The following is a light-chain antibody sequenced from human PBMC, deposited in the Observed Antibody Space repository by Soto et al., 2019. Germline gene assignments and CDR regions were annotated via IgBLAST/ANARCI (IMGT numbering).Light chain of an antibody. Sequence: DIQLTQFPSFLSASVGDRVTITCRASQGISGYLAWYQQKPGKAPKLLISAASTLQSGVPSRFSGSGSGTEYPLRLSSLQPEDFATYYCQQLNSYPSTFGPGTKVDIK. CDR1: QGISGY. J-gene: IGKJ3*01. V-gene: IGKV1-9*01. CDR2: AAS. CDR3: QQLNSYPST.